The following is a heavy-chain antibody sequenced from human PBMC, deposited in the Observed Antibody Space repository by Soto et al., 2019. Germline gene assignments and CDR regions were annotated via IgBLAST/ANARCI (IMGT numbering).Heavy chain of an antibody. D-gene: IGHD3-10*01. CDR1: GFTFSNYW. J-gene: IGHJ1*01. Sequence: EVQLVESGGGLVQPGGSLRLSCAASGFTFSNYWMHWIRQGPGKGLLWVARMNMDGTVVTYAESVMGRFTISRDNTKNTLSLEMHSLRVEDTGRYFCVREPQGNSAFWGQGTLVIVSS. CDR2: MNMDGTVV. CDR3: VREPQGNSAF. V-gene: IGHV3-74*03.